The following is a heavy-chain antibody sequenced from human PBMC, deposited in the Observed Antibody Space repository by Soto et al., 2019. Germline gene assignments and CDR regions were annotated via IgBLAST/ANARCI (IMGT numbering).Heavy chain of an antibody. J-gene: IGHJ5*02. D-gene: IGHD2-21*01. CDR2: IYYSGST. CDR3: ARQGAYCQSLYP. CDR1: GGSISSGGYY. V-gene: IGHV4-31*02. Sequence: PSETLSLTCTVSGGSISSGGYYWSWIRQHPGKGLEWIGYIYYSGSTYYNPSLNSRVSISVDTSKNQFSLKLSSVTAADTAVYYCARQGAYCQSLYPWSPGTLVTVSS.